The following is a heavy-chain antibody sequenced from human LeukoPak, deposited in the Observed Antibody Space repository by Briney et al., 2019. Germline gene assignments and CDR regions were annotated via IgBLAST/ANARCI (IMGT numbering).Heavy chain of an antibody. CDR2: IYYSGST. Sequence: SETLSLTCTVSGGSISSYCWSWLRQPPGKGREGVGYIYYSGSTNYNPSLRSRVTISVDTSKNQFSLKLSSVTAADTAVYYCARDTYPSDYFDYWGQGTLVTVSS. CDR3: ARDTYPSDYFDY. J-gene: IGHJ4*02. CDR1: GGSISSYC. V-gene: IGHV4-59*01. D-gene: IGHD2-2*01.